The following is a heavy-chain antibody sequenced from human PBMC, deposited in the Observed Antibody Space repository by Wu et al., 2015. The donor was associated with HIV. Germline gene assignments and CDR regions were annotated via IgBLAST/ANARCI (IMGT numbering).Heavy chain of an antibody. Sequence: QVQLVQSGAEVKKPGASVKVSCKASGYTFTGYYMHWVRQAPGQGLEWMGWINPNSGGATIYAEAFEGRVTVTTDTSMKTVYMELESLTSGDTAMYFCARDATPITTEFDYWGQGTLITVSS. V-gene: IGHV1-2*02. J-gene: IGHJ4*02. CDR2: INPNSGGAT. CDR3: ARDATPITTEFDY. CDR1: GYTFTGYY. D-gene: IGHD4-11*01.